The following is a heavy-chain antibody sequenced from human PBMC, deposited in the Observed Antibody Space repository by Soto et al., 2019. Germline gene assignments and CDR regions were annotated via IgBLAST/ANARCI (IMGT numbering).Heavy chain of an antibody. CDR1: GASISKTSSY. J-gene: IGHJ2*01. V-gene: IGHV4-39*01. CDR3: VRRVNIPSWYFDL. D-gene: IGHD2-21*01. Sequence: QVELQQSGPGVVKPSETLSLTCSVSGASISKTSSYWGWIRQSPGKGLEWIGSINYSGTAYYSPSLRSRVTLSVDTSANQFSLRLMSVTAADAAFDVCVRRVNIPSWYFDLWGR. CDR2: INYSGTA.